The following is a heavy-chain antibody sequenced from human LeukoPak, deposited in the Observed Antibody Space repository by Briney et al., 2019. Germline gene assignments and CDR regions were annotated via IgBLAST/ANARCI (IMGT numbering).Heavy chain of an antibody. Sequence: PGGSLRLSCEASGFTFSSHLMHWVRQAPGKGLVWVSRISTDGSTTIYADSVKGRFTISRDNAKNTLYLQMNSLRAEDTAVYYCARGTSTYGDRHVYWGQGTLVTVSS. CDR1: GFTFSSHL. CDR2: ISTDGSTT. V-gene: IGHV3-74*01. J-gene: IGHJ4*02. D-gene: IGHD4-17*01. CDR3: ARGTSTYGDRHVY.